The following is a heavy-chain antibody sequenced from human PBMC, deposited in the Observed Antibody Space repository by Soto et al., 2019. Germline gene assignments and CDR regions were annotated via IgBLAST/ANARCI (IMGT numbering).Heavy chain of an antibody. J-gene: IGHJ5*02. CDR3: ASSKGWLPHNWLDP. D-gene: IGHD6-19*01. V-gene: IGHV3-48*03. CDR2: ISSSGSTI. Sequence: LRLSCAASGFTFSSYEMNWVRQAPGKGLEWVSYISSSGSTIYYADSVKGRFTISRDNAKNSLYLQMNSLRAEDTAVYYCASSKGWLPHNWLDPWGQGTLVTVSS. CDR1: GFTFSSYE.